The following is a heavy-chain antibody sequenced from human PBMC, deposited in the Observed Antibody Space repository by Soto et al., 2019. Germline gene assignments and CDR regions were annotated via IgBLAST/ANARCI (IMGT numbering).Heavy chain of an antibody. CDR1: GFTFSSYA. CDR3: ASTNSDLVLYYFDY. CDR2: ISGSGGST. V-gene: IGHV3-23*01. J-gene: IGHJ4*02. Sequence: GGSLRLSCAASGFTFSSYAMSWVRQAPGKGLEWVSAISGSGGSTDYADSVKGRFTISRDNSKNTLYLRMNSLRAEDTAVYYCASTNSDLVLYYFDYWGQGTLVTVSS. D-gene: IGHD3-3*01.